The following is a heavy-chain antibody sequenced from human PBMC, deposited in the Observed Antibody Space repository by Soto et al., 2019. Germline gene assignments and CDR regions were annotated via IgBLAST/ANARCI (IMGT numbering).Heavy chain of an antibody. CDR1: GFTCNLYA. CDR2: IGSTGTTT. J-gene: IGHJ3*01. V-gene: IGHV3-23*01. Sequence: PGGSLRLSCEASGFTCNLYAMTWVRQAPGKGLEWVSNIGSTGTTTYYADSVKGRFAISRDNSKSTLYLQMNSLRAEDTAVYYCAAVARYDDFDVWGQGTMVTVSS. CDR3: AAVARYDDFDV. D-gene: IGHD6-19*01.